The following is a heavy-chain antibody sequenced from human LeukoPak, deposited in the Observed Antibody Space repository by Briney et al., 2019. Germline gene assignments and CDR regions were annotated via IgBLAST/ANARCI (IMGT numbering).Heavy chain of an antibody. Sequence: GGSLRLSCAASGFTFSSFWMHWVRQAPGRGLVWVSRINSDGSNTNYADSVKGRFTISRDNAKNTLFLQMNSLRAEDTAVYYCAREMATTNARAFDIWGQGTMVTVSS. D-gene: IGHD5-24*01. V-gene: IGHV3-74*01. J-gene: IGHJ3*02. CDR1: GFTFSSFW. CDR3: AREMATTNARAFDI. CDR2: INSDGSNT.